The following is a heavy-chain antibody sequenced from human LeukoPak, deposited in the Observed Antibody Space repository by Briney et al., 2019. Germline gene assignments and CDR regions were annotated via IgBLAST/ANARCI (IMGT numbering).Heavy chain of an antibody. CDR2: ISSSSSYI. D-gene: IGHD1-26*01. CDR3: ARSTYSGSYSFDY. V-gene: IGHV3-21*01. Sequence: PGGSLRLSCAASGFTFSSYSMNWVRQAPGKGREWVSSISSSSSYIYYADSVKGRFTISRDNAKNSLYLQMNSLRAEDTAVYYCARSTYSGSYSFDYWGQGTLVTVSS. J-gene: IGHJ4*02. CDR1: GFTFSSYS.